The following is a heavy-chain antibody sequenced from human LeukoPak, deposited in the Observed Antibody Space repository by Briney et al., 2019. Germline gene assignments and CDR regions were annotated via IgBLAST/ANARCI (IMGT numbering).Heavy chain of an antibody. D-gene: IGHD3-3*01. CDR2: ISGSGGST. CDR3: AKGLDFWSGYYMDV. CDR1: GFTFSSYA. Sequence: GGSLRHSCAASGFTFSSYAMSWVRQAPGKGLEWVSAISGSGGSTYYADSVKGRFTISRDNSKNTLYLQMNSLRAEDTAVYYCAKGLDFWSGYYMDVWGKGTTVTVSS. V-gene: IGHV3-23*01. J-gene: IGHJ6*03.